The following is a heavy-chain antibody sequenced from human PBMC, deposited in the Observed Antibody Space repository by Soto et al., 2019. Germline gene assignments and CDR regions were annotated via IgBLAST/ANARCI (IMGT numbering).Heavy chain of an antibody. CDR3: AKDRHGVVAATQFEY. J-gene: IGHJ4*01. V-gene: IGHV3-23*01. D-gene: IGHD2-15*01. CDR1: GFDFSVYA. Sequence: EVQLLESGGGLGQPGGSLRLSCAASGFDFSVYAMSWVRQAPGKGPEWVSTMHDSDDDDTTYYADAVKGRFTISRDNSRNSLFLEMNSLRVEDTAVYYCAKDRHGVVAATQFEYLGHGTVVTASA. CDR2: MHDSDDDDTT.